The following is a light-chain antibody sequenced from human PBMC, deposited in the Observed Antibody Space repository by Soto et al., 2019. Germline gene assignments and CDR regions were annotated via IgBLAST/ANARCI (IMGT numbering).Light chain of an antibody. J-gene: IGLJ7*01. V-gene: IGLV3-21*04. CDR1: NIGSKS. CDR2: YDS. Sequence: SYELTHPPSVSVAPGKTARITCWGTNIGSKSVHWYQQKPGQAPVLVIYYDSDRPSGIPERFSGSNSGNTATLTISRVEAGDEADYYCQVWDSSSDHPHAVFGGGTQLTVL. CDR3: QVWDSSSDHPHAV.